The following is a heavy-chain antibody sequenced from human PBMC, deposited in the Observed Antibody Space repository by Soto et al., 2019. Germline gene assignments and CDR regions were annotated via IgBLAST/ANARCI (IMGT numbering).Heavy chain of an antibody. J-gene: IGHJ5*02. CDR2: ISLGGSI. V-gene: IGHV4-59*11. CDR1: GASITSHY. Sequence: SETLSPTCNVSGASITSHYFAWSGQTPGRRLEGLGFISLGGSINYNPSFKSRVIISVDTSKNQFAVSLSSVTAADTAVYYCARARYDSIGFNLDPWGLGTLVTVS. CDR3: ARARYDSIGFNLDP. D-gene: IGHD3-22*01.